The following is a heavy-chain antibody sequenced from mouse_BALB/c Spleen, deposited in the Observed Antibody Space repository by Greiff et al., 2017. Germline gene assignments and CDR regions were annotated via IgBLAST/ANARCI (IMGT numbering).Heavy chain of an antibody. CDR1: GFTFSSYA. D-gene: IGHD1-1*01. CDR2: ISSGGSYT. V-gene: IGHV5-9-4*01. J-gene: IGHJ1*01. CDR3: ARDQGTTVVANWYFDV. Sequence: EVMLVESGGGLVKPGGSLKLSCAASGFTFSSYAMSWVRQSLEKRLEWVAEISSGGSYTYYPDTVTGRFTISRDNAKNTLYLEMSSLRSEDTAMYYCARDQGTTVVANWYFDVWGAGTTVTVSS.